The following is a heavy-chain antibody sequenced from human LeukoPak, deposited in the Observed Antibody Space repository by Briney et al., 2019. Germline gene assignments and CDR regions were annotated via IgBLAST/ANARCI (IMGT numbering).Heavy chain of an antibody. CDR2: ISTSGSTI. V-gene: IGHV3-48*03. D-gene: IGHD6-13*01. CDR3: AKDSDAYSSSWYNDY. CDR1: GFTFSSYE. Sequence: GGSLRLSCAASGFTFSSYEMNWVRQAPGKGLDWVSYISTSGSTIYYADSVKGRFTISRDDAKNTLYLQMNSLRAEDTAVYYCAKDSDAYSSSWYNDYWGQGTLVTVSS. J-gene: IGHJ4*02.